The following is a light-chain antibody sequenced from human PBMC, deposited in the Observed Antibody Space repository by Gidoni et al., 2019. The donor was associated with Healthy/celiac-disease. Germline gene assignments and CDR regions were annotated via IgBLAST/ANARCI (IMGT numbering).Light chain of an antibody. CDR3: QQYNSYVGT. Sequence: DIQMTQSPSTLSASVGDRVTITCRASQSISSWLAWYQQKPGKAPKLLIYKASSLESGVPSRFSGSGSGTEFTLTISSLQPDDFATYYCQQYNSYVGTFGQXTKVEIK. CDR1: QSISSW. CDR2: KAS. J-gene: IGKJ1*01. V-gene: IGKV1-5*03.